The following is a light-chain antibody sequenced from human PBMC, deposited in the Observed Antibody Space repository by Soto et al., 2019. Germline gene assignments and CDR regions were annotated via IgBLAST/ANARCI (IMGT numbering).Light chain of an antibody. CDR1: QTVINNW. Sequence: EFVLTQSPGTLSLSPGERATLSCRASQTVINNWLAWYQQKPGQAPRLLIYGASSRATGIPDRFAGSGSGTDFTLLISKLEPEDFAVYSCQLSHNSPPIFTFGPGTKVDIK. CDR3: QLSHNSPPIFT. V-gene: IGKV3-20*01. CDR2: GAS. J-gene: IGKJ3*01.